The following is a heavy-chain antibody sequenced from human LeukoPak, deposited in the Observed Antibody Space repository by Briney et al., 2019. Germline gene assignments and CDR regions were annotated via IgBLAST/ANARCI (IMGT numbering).Heavy chain of an antibody. D-gene: IGHD5-18*01. V-gene: IGHV4-4*07. CDR1: GGSISGYY. Sequence: PSETLSLTCTVSGGSISGYYWNWIRQSAGNGLEWIGRIYANGGTNYNPSLRSRVSMSVDTSKNQFSLKLTSVTAADTAIYYCARDFTRNSYAVAEFFHPWGQGTLVSVS. J-gene: IGHJ1*01. CDR3: ARDFTRNSYAVAEFFHP. CDR2: IYANGGT.